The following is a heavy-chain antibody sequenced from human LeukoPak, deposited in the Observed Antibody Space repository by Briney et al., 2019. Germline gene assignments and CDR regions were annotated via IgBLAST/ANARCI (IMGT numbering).Heavy chain of an antibody. CDR3: ARRRVGATFSFDY. V-gene: IGHV4-34*01. J-gene: IGHJ4*02. CDR2: INHSGST. D-gene: IGHD1-26*01. Sequence: SETLSLTCAVYGGSFSGYYWGWIRQPPGEGLEWIGEINHSGSTNYNPSLKSRVTISVDTSKNQFSLKLSSVTAADTAVYYCARRRVGATFSFDYWGQGTLVTVSS. CDR1: GGSFSGYY.